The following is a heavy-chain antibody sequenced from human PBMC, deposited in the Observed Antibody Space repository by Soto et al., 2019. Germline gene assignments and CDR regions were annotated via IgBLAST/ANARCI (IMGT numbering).Heavy chain of an antibody. D-gene: IGHD2-21*02. V-gene: IGHV3-21*01. J-gene: IGHJ4*02. CDR2: ISSSSSYM. CDR1: GFTFSSYS. Sequence: GGSLRLSCAASGFTFSSYSMNWVRQAPGKGLEWVSSISSSSSYMYYADSVKGRFTISRDNAKNSLYLQMNSLRAEDTAVYYCARSLGDLRFDYWGQGTLVTVSS. CDR3: ARSLGDLRFDY.